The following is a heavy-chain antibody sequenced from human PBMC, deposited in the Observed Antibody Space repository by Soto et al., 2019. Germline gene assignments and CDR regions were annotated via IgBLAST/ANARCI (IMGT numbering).Heavy chain of an antibody. CDR3: ARVTRVRGVNQFRFDY. Sequence: SETLSLTCTVSGGSISSSNWWSWVRQPPGKGLEWIGEIYHSGSTNYNPSLKSRVTISVDKSKNQFSLKLSSVTAADTAVYYCARVTRVRGVNQFRFDYWGQGTLVTVSS. D-gene: IGHD3-10*01. J-gene: IGHJ4*02. V-gene: IGHV4-4*02. CDR1: GGSISSSNW. CDR2: IYHSGST.